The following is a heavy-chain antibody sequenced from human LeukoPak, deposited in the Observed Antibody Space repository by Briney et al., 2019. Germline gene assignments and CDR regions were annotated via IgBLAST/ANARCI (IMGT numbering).Heavy chain of an antibody. D-gene: IGHD3-9*01. CDR3: ARGYDILTRYYFDY. V-gene: IGHV4-39*07. CDR2: INHSGST. Sequence: SETLSLTCTVSGGSISSSGYYWSWIRQPPGKGLEWIGEINHSGSTNYNPSLKSRVTISVDTSKNQFSLKLSSVTAADTAVYYCARGYDILTRYYFDYWGQGTLVTVSS. CDR1: GGSISSSGYY. J-gene: IGHJ4*02.